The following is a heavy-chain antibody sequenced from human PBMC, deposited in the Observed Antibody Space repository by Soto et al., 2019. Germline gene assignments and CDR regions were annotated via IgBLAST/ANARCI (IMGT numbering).Heavy chain of an antibody. V-gene: IGHV4-28*01. CDR1: GNSISSSYW. Sequence: QVQLQESGPGLVEPSDTLSLTCAVSGNSISSSYWWRWIRHPPGKALEWIGYIYYSGNTYFSLTVKGRVTMSVDTSKNQFFLKLSSVTAVDTGVYYCARIDGDYWYFDLWGRGTLVTVSS. J-gene: IGHJ2*01. D-gene: IGHD4-17*01. CDR2: IYYSGNT. CDR3: ARIDGDYWYFDL.